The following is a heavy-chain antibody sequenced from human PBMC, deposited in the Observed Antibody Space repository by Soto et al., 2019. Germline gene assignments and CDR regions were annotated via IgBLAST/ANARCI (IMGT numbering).Heavy chain of an antibody. CDR2: IIPIFGTA. CDR1: GGTFSSYA. CDR3: ARDQTKYYYYYGMDV. Sequence: GASVKVSFKASGGTFSSYAISWLRQAPGQGLEWMGGIIPIFGTANYAQKFQGRVTITADKSTSTAYMELSSLRSEDTAVYYCARDQTKYYYYYGMDVWGQGTTVTVSS. J-gene: IGHJ6*02. V-gene: IGHV1-69*06.